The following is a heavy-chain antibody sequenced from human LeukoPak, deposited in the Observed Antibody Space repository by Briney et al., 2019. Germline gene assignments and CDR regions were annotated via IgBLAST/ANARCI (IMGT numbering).Heavy chain of an antibody. CDR3: ARLPASSAYDRFAS. J-gene: IGHJ4*02. Sequence: PSETLSLTCTVSGGSISSSSYYWGWIRQPPGNGLELGSMSYSGSTYYNPSLMSRITISVDMSKNQFSLKPRSVPAAHTAVYYRARLPASSAYDRFASSGQGIMVTVSS. D-gene: IGHD5-12*01. CDR1: GGSISSSSYY. CDR2: MSYSGST. V-gene: IGHV4-39*01.